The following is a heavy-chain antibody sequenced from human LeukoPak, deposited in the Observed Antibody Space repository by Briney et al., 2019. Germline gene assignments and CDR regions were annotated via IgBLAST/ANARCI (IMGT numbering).Heavy chain of an antibody. D-gene: IGHD3-22*01. V-gene: IGHV4-4*07. Sequence: SETLSLTCTVPGGSISSYYWSWIRQPAGKGLEWIGRIYTSGSINYNPSLKSRVTMSVDTSKNHFSLKLSSVTAADTAVYYCARDVYYYDSSSYYYFDYWGQGTLVTVSS. CDR3: ARDVYYYDSSSYYYFDY. CDR1: GGSISSYY. CDR2: IYTSGSI. J-gene: IGHJ4*02.